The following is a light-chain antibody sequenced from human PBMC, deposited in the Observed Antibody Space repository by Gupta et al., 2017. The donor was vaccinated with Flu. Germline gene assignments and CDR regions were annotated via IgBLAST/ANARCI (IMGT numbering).Light chain of an antibody. CDR1: QSISNY. Sequence: PSSVSASEGDRVTITCRASQSISNYLHWYQQRPVKAPNLLIYSASSLQDGVPSRFSGSGSGTDFTLTISSLQPEDFASYHCQQCYTNPVTFGQGTSLEI. V-gene: IGKV1-39*01. CDR2: SAS. CDR3: QQCYTNPVT. J-gene: IGKJ2*01.